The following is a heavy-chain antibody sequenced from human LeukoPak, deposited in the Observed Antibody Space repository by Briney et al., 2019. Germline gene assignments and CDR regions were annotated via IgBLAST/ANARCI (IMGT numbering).Heavy chain of an antibody. V-gene: IGHV3-33*01. D-gene: IGHD2-21*02. CDR2: IWYDGSNK. CDR3: ARDYCGGDCYSADY. CDR1: GFTFSSYG. Sequence: GGSLRLSCAASGFTFSSYGMHWVRQAPGKGLEWVAVIWYDGSNKYCADSVKGRFTISRDNSKNTLYLQMNSLRAEDTAVYYCARDYCGGDCYSADYWGQGTLVTVSS. J-gene: IGHJ4*02.